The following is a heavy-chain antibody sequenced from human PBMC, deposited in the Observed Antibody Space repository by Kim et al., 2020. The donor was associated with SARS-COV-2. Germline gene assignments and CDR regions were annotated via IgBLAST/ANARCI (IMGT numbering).Heavy chain of an antibody. J-gene: IGHJ6*02. Sequence: TNHNPPRESRVSISIDPSKNQISLKLNSVTAADTAVYYCASGALYNYGMDVWGQGTTVTVSS. CDR3: ASGALYNYGMDV. V-gene: IGHV4-59*09. CDR2: T.